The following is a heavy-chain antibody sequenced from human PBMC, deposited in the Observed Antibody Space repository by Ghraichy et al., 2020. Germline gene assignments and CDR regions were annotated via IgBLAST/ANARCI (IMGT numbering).Heavy chain of an antibody. CDR2: IISGGTI. J-gene: IGHJ3*02. D-gene: IGHD4-23*01. Sequence: GGSLRLSCTASGFTFRDHYMSWIRQAPGKGLEWVSYIISGGTIYYADSVKGRFTISRDNARSSLYLQMNSLRPEDTAMYYCFLRGSAFDIWGQGTMVTVSS. V-gene: IGHV3-11*01. CDR1: GFTFRDHY. CDR3: FLRGSAFDI.